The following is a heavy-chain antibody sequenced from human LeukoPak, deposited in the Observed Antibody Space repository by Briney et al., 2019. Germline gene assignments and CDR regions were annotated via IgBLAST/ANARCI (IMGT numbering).Heavy chain of an antibody. CDR1: GGSFSGYY. J-gene: IGHJ4*02. CDR2: INHSGCA. V-gene: IGHV4-34*01. D-gene: IGHD4-17*01. Sequence: SETLSLTCAVYGGSFSGYYWSWIRQPPGKGLEWIGEINHSGCANYNPSLKSRVTISVDTSKNQFSLKLSSVTAADTAVYYCARGTMTTVTYYFDYWGQGTLVTVSS. CDR3: ARGTMTTVTYYFDY.